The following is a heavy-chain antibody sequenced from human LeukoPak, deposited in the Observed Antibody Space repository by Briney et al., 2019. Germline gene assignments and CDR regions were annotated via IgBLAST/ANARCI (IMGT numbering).Heavy chain of an antibody. Sequence: TPSETLSLTCTVSGGSISSYYWSWIRQPPGKGLEWIGYIYYSGSTNYNPSLKSRVTMSVDTSKNQFSLKLSSVTAADTAVYYCAGSAGPYYFDYWGQGTLVTVSS. D-gene: IGHD6-13*01. V-gene: IGHV4-59*12. CDR2: IYYSGST. J-gene: IGHJ4*02. CDR1: GGSISSYY. CDR3: AGSAGPYYFDY.